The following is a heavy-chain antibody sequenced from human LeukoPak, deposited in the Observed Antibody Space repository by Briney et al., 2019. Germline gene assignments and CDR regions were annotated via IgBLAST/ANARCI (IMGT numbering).Heavy chain of an antibody. CDR1: GSSISSFY. Sequence: SETLSLTCTVSGSSISSFYWSWIRQPAGKGLEWIGRIYTSGSTNYNPSLKSRVTISVDTSKNQFSLKLSSVTAADTAVYYCARVEFDYGGNSAFDYWGQGTLVTVSS. J-gene: IGHJ4*02. CDR3: ARVEFDYGGNSAFDY. D-gene: IGHD4-23*01. V-gene: IGHV4-4*07. CDR2: IYTSGST.